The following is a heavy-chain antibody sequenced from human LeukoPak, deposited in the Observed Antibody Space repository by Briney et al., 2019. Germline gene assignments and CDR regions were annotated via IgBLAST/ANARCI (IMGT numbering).Heavy chain of an antibody. J-gene: IGHJ3*02. D-gene: IGHD3-16*02. CDR2: IYYSGST. V-gene: IGHV4-39*01. Sequence: SETLSLTCTVSGGSISSSSYYWGWIRQPPGRGLEWIGNIYYSGSTYYNPSLKSRVTISVDTSKNQFSLKLSSVTAADTAVYYCARPSIDDAFDIWGQGTMVTVSS. CDR1: GGSISSSSYY. CDR3: ARPSIDDAFDI.